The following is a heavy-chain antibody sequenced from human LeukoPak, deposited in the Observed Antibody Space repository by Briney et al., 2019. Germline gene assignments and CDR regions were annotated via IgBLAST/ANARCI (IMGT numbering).Heavy chain of an antibody. CDR3: AKDTYTGDYYYAMDV. Sequence: GGSLRLSCAASGFTFSSYGMHWVRQAPGKGLEWVAVISYDGKYKYYADSVQGRFAISRDNSKNTLYLQMNSLRAEDTAVFYCAKDTYTGDYYYAMDVWGQGTTVTVSS. CDR1: GFTFSSYG. J-gene: IGHJ6*02. CDR2: ISYDGKYK. V-gene: IGHV3-30*18.